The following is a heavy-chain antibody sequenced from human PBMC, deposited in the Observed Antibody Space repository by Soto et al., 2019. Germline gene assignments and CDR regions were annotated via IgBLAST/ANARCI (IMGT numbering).Heavy chain of an antibody. J-gene: IGHJ4*02. V-gene: IGHV4-61*01. CDR1: GGSVNSDSYY. D-gene: IGHD6-6*01. CDR3: AREFSNSPEAFDS. CDR2: IYYTGST. Sequence: PSETLSLTCTVSGGSVNSDSYYWSWIRQPPGRGLEWIGSIYYTGSTNYNPSLKSRVSISADTSRNQFSLKLSPVTAADTAVYYCAREFSNSPEAFDSWGQGSLVTVSS.